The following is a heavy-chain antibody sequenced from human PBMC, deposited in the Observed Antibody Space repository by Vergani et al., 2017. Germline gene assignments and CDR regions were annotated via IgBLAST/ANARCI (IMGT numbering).Heavy chain of an antibody. V-gene: IGHV4-31*03. CDR3: ARGRYCTNGVCYTSYYYYGMDV. J-gene: IGHJ6*02. Sequence: QVQLQESGPGLVKPSQTLSLTCTVSGGSISSGGYYWSWIRHHPGKGLEWIGYIYYSGSTYYNPSLKSRVTISVDTSKNQFSLKLSSVTAADTAVYYCARGRYCTNGVCYTSYYYYGMDVWGQGTTVTVSS. CDR1: GGSISSGGYY. CDR2: IYYSGST. D-gene: IGHD2-8*01.